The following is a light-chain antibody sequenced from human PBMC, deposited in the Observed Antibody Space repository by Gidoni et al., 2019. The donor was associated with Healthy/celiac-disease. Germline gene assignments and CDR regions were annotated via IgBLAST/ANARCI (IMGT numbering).Light chain of an antibody. CDR1: QSVSSSY. J-gene: IGKJ3*01. CDR2: GAS. V-gene: IGKV3-20*01. Sequence: ETVLTQSPRPLSLSPGEIAALPCRASQSVSSSYLAWYQQKPGQAPRLLIYGASSRATGIPDRFSGSGSGTDFTLTISRLEPEDFAVYYCQQYGSSPLFTFGPGTKVDIK. CDR3: QQYGSSPLFT.